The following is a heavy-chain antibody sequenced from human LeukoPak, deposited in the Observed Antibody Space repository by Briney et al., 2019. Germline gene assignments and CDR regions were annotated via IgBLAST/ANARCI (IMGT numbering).Heavy chain of an antibody. Sequence: GASVTVSCKASGSTFTGSYTHWVRQAPGQGLEWMGWINPNSGATNYGQKFQGRVTMTRDTSFSTAYMELSRLTSDDTAVYYCARVYSIRSFDYWGQGTLVTVSS. J-gene: IGHJ4*02. D-gene: IGHD2-15*01. CDR3: ARVYSIRSFDY. CDR1: GSTFTGSY. V-gene: IGHV1-2*02. CDR2: INPNSGAT.